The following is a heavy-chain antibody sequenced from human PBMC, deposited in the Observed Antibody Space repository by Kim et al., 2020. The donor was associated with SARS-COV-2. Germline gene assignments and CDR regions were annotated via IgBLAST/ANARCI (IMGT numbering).Heavy chain of an antibody. CDR1: GGSISNYY. J-gene: IGHJ4*01. CDR3: ARTYSSVAARPGYFNS. V-gene: IGHV4-59*01. CDR2: IYYSGST. D-gene: IGHD6-6*01. Sequence: SETLSLTCTVSGGSISNYYWSWIRQPPGKGLEWIGYIYYSGSTNYNPSLKSRVTISLDTPKNQFSLKLSSVTAADTAVYYCARTYSSVAARPGYFNSWGHGTLVTVSS.